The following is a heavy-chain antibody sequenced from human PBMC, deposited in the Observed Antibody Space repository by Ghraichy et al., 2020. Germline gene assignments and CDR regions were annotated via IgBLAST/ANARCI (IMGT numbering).Heavy chain of an antibody. D-gene: IGHD3-22*01. CDR3: ARDIPLTDYYDSSPVGDSYYWYFDL. V-gene: IGHV4-59*01. Sequence: SETLSLTCTVSGGSISSYYWSWIRQPPGKGLEWIGYIYYSGSTNYNPSLKSRVTISVDTSKNQFSLKLSSVTAADTAVYYCARDIPLTDYYDSSPVGDSYYWYFDLWGRGTLVTVSS. CDR2: IYYSGST. CDR1: GGSISSYY. J-gene: IGHJ2*01.